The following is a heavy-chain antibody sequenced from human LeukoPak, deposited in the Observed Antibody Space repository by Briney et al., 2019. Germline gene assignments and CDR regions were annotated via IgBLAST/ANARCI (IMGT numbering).Heavy chain of an antibody. Sequence: GGSLRLSCAASGFTFSSYSMNWVRQAPGKGLEWVSSISSSSYIYYADSVKGRFTISRDNAKNSLYLQMNSLRAEDTAVYYCARGRYDFWSGFGSYYMDVWGKGTTVTVSS. J-gene: IGHJ6*03. CDR2: ISSSSYI. V-gene: IGHV3-21*01. D-gene: IGHD3-3*01. CDR3: ARGRYDFWSGFGSYYMDV. CDR1: GFTFSSYS.